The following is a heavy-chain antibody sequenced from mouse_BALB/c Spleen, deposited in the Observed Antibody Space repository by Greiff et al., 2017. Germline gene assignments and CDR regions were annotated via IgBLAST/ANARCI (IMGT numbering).Heavy chain of an antibody. D-gene: IGHD2-10*01. CDR2: ISYSGST. Sequence: EVQLQQSGPGLVKPSQSLSLTCTVTGYSITSDYAWNWIRQFPGNTLEWMGYISYSGSTSYNPSLKSRISITRDTSKNQFFLQLNSVTTEDTATYYCASPYYGNPYWYFDVWGEGTTVTVSS. J-gene: IGHJ1*01. CDR3: ASPYYGNPYWYFDV. CDR1: GYSITSDYA. V-gene: IGHV3-2*02.